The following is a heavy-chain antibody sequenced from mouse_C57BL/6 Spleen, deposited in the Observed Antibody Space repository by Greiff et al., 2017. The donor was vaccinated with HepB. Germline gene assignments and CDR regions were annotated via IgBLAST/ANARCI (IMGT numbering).Heavy chain of an antibody. CDR3: ARYRGVYAMDY. V-gene: IGHV1-69*01. D-gene: IGHD2-14*01. J-gene: IGHJ4*01. CDR1: GYTFTSYW. Sequence: VQLQQPGAELVMPGASVKLSCKASGYTFTSYWMHWVKQRPGQGLEWIGEIDPSDSYTNYNQKFKGKSTLTVDKSSSTAYMQLSSLTSADSAVYYCARYRGVYAMDYWGQGTSVTVSS. CDR2: IDPSDSYT.